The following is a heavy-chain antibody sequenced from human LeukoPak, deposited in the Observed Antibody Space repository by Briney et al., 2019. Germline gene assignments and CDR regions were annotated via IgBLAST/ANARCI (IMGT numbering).Heavy chain of an antibody. CDR1: GGTFSSYA. CDR2: IIPIFGTA. D-gene: IGHD3-9*01. V-gene: IGHV1-69*13. CDR3: ARHARHDILTGYPFDS. J-gene: IGHJ4*02. Sequence: ASVKVSCKASGGTFSSYAISWVRQAPGQGLEWMGGIIPIFGTANYAQKFQGRVTITADESTSTAYMELSSLRSEDTAVYFCARHARHDILTGYPFDSWGQGTLVTVSS.